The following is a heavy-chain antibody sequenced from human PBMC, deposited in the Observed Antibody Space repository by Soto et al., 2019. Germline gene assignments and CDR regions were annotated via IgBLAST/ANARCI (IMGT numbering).Heavy chain of an antibody. CDR2: ISYDGSNK. D-gene: IGHD3-22*01. CDR1: GFTFSSYG. V-gene: IGHV3-30*18. J-gene: IGHJ4*01. Sequence: SGFTFSSYGMHWVRQAPGKGLEWVAVISYDGSNKYYADSVKGRFTISRDNSKNTLYLQMKSLRAEDTAVYYCAKEGVYDSSGCSFDYWGHGPLVTVSS. CDR3: AKEGVYDSSGCSFDY.